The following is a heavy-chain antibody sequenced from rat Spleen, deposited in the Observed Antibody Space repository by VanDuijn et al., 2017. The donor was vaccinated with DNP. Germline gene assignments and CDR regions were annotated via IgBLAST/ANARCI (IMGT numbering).Heavy chain of an antibody. Sequence: EVQLVESGGDLVQPGRSLKLSCVASGFTFNYYWMTWIRHIPGKGLEWVASINADGGSTSYLDSVKGRFTISRDNAENTVNLQMNSLRSEDTATYYCAKDYHFYAMDAWGQGTSVTVSS. CDR2: INADGGST. J-gene: IGHJ4*01. V-gene: IGHV5-58*01. CDR1: GFTFNYYW. CDR3: AKDYHFYAMDA.